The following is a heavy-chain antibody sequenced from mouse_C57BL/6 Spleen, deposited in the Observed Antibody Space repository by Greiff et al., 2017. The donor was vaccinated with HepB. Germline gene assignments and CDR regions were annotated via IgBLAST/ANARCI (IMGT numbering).Heavy chain of an antibody. V-gene: IGHV1-19*01. Sequence: EVQLQQSGPVLVKPGASVKMSCKASGYTFTDYYMNWVKQSHGKSLEWIGVINPYNGGTSYNQKFKGKATLTVDKSSSTAYMELNSLTSEASAVYSCAREGDWYFDVWGTGTTVTVSS. CDR2: INPYNGGT. J-gene: IGHJ1*03. CDR3: AREGDWYFDV. CDR1: GYTFTDYY.